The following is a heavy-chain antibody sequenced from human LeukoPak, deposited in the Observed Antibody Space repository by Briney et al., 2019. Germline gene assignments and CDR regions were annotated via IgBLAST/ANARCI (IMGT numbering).Heavy chain of an antibody. Sequence: GGSLRLSCAVPGITLSNYGMSWVRQAPGKGLEWVAGISGSGGSTNYADSVKGRFTISIDNPKNTLYLQMNILRAEDTAVYFCAKRGVVIRVILVGFHKEAYYFDSWGQGALVTVSS. CDR1: GITLSNYG. D-gene: IGHD3-22*01. J-gene: IGHJ4*02. CDR3: AKRGVVIRVILVGFHKEAYYFDS. V-gene: IGHV3-23*01. CDR2: ISGSGGST.